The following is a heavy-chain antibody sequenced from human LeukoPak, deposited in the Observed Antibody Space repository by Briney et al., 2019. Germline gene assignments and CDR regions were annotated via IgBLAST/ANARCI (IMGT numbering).Heavy chain of an antibody. CDR3: ARVHDFWSGSRRDDALDI. Sequence: GGSLRLSCAVSGCAVSTNFMSWVRQAPGKGLECVSLIYTGGSTYSADSVKGRFTISRDNSKNTLYLQMNSLRAEDTAVYYCARVHDFWSGSRRDDALDIWGQGTLVTVSS. J-gene: IGHJ3*02. V-gene: IGHV3-53*01. D-gene: IGHD3-3*01. CDR2: IYTGGST. CDR1: GCAVSTNF.